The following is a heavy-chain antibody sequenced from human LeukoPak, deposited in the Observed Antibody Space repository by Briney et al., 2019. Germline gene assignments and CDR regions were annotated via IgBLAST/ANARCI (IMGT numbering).Heavy chain of an antibody. CDR2: INHSGST. Sequence: SETLSLTCAVYGGSFSGYYWSWIRQPLGKGLEWIGEINHSGSTNYNPSLKSRVTISVDTYKNQFSLKLSSVTAADTAVYYCAKGTGSGSYYNVLYYYYYYMDVWGKGTTVTVSS. CDR1: GGSFSGYY. D-gene: IGHD3-10*01. J-gene: IGHJ6*03. V-gene: IGHV4-34*01. CDR3: AKGTGSGSYYNVLYYYYYYMDV.